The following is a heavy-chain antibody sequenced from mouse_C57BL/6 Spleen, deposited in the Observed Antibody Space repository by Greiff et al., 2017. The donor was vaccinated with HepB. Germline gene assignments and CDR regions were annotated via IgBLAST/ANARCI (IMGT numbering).Heavy chain of an antibody. D-gene: IGHD3-1*01. CDR1: GYAFSSSW. J-gene: IGHJ4*01. CDR3: ARSGTFYYYAMDY. V-gene: IGHV1-82*01. Sequence: QVQLQQSGPELVKPGASVKISCKASGYAFSSSWMNWVKQRPGKGLEWIGRIYPGDGDTNYNGKFKGKATLTADKSSSTAYMQLSSLTSEDSAVYFCARSGTFYYYAMDYWGQGTSVTVSS. CDR2: IYPGDGDT.